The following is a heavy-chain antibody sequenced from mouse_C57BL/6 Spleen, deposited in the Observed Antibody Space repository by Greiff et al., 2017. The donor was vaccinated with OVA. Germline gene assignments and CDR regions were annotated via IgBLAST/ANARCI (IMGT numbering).Heavy chain of an antibody. D-gene: IGHD1-1*01. CDR1: GFNIKDYY. CDR2: IDPEDGET. V-gene: IGHV14-2*01. CDR3: ASFTTVVATRWYFDV. Sequence: VQLQQSGAELVKPGASVKLSCTASGFNIKDYYMHWVKQRTEQGLEWIGRIDPEDGETKYAPKFQGKATITADTSTNTAYLQLSSLTSEDTAVYYCASFTTVVATRWYFDVWGTGPTVTVSS. J-gene: IGHJ1*03.